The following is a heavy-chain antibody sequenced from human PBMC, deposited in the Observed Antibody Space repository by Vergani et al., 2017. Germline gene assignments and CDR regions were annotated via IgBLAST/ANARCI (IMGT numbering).Heavy chain of an antibody. CDR1: GFKFSDHY. V-gene: IGHV3-11*04. J-gene: IGHJ6*04. CDR3: AKNPGISTTRHYYAMNV. CDR2: ISPGASTV. D-gene: IGHD1-1*01. Sequence: LEESGGGSVKPGGSLRLSCAASGFKFSDHYMSWIRQAPGKGLEWVSHISPGASTVSYTDSVTGRFTVSRDNDNNSLTLDMTTLRVEDTAVYYCAKNPGISTTRHYYAMNVWGNGTTVKVSS.